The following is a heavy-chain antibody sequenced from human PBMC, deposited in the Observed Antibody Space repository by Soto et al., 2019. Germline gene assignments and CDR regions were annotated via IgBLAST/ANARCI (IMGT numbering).Heavy chain of an antibody. CDR2: ISAYNGNT. CDR1: GYSFTSYG. J-gene: IGHJ5*02. Sequence: ASVEVSCKASGYSFTSYGISWVRQAPGQGLEWLGWISAYNGNTYYAQKRQVRVTMTTDTTTITAYIELSSLRSEDTAVYYCVRRHVSATGIDWFDPWGQGTLVTVSS. CDR3: VRRHVSATGIDWFDP. D-gene: IGHD6-13*01. V-gene: IGHV1-18*01.